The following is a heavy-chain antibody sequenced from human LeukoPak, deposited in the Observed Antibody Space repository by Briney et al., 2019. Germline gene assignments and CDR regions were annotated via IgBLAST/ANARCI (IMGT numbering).Heavy chain of an antibody. CDR1: GFTFSNYA. Sequence: QPGGSLRLSCAASGFTFSNYAMSWVRQAPGKGLEWVSAISTSGGSTYYADSVKGRFTISRVNSKNTVSLQMNSLRAEDTAVYYCARRVGRTSSLGAWGQGTLVTVSS. D-gene: IGHD2-2*01. CDR3: ARRVGRTSSLGA. CDR2: ISTSGGST. V-gene: IGHV3-23*01. J-gene: IGHJ4*02.